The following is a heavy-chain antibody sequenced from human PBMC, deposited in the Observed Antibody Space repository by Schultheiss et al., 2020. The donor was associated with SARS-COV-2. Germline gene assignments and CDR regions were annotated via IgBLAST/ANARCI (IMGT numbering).Heavy chain of an antibody. CDR2: ISYDGSNK. Sequence: GGSLRLSCAASGFTFSSYAMHWVRQAPGKGLEWVAVISYDGSNKYYADSVKGRFTISRDNSKNTLYLQMNSLRAEDTAVYYCAKWGDSGYDSGFVDYWGQGTLVTVSS. CDR1: GFTFSSYA. V-gene: IGHV3-30*18. CDR3: AKWGDSGYDSGFVDY. D-gene: IGHD5-12*01. J-gene: IGHJ4*02.